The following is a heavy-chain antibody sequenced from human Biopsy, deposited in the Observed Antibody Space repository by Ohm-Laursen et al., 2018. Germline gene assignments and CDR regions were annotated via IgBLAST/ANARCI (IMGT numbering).Heavy chain of an antibody. J-gene: IGHJ6*02. D-gene: IGHD3-22*01. CDR1: GLIFSDYY. Sequence: SLRLSCAASGLIFSDYYMSWIRQAPGKGLEWIAYISARDGVVYYADSVKGRLTISRDNTNNSLYLQMTSLRPEDTAVFYCARGKYKDFSTGLPRPYHYTLDFWGPGTTVTISS. CDR3: ARGKYKDFSTGLPRPYHYTLDF. CDR2: ISARDGVV. V-gene: IGHV3-11*01.